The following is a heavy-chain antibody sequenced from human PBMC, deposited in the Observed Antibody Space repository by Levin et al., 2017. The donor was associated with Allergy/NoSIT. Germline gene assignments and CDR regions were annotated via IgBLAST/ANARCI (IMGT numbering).Heavy chain of an antibody. D-gene: IGHD1-26*01. CDR3: ARLHIPYSGSYRGNFDY. V-gene: IGHV5-51*01. CDR1: GYSFTSYW. CDR2: IYPGDSDT. J-gene: IGHJ4*02. Sequence: GESLKISCKGSGYSFTSYWIGWVRQMPGKGLEWMGIIYPGDSDTRYSPSFQGQVTISADKSISTAYLQWSSLKASDTAMYYCARLHIPYSGSYRGNFDYWGQGTLVTVSS.